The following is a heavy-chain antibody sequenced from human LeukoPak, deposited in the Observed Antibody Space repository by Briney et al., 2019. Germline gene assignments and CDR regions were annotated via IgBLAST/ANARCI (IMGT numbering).Heavy chain of an antibody. J-gene: IGHJ4*02. V-gene: IGHV4-4*02. CDR3: ARDLDFWSGYYRDY. CDR1: GGSISSTNW. CDR2: IYHSGST. D-gene: IGHD3-3*01. Sequence: SGTLSLTCAVSGGSISSTNWWSWVRQPPGKGLEWIGEIYHSGSTNYNPSLKSRVTISVDKSRNQFSLKLSSVTAADTAVYYCARDLDFWSGYYRDYWGQGTLVTVSS.